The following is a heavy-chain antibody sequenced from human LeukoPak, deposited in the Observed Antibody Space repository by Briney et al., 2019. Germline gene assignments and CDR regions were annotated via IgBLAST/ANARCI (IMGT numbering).Heavy chain of an antibody. CDR2: VSYSGST. Sequence: SETLSLTCTVSGGSISNYYWSWIRQPPGKGLEWIGYVSYSGSTNYSPSLKSRVTISVDPSKNQFSLRLSSVTAADTAVYYCARDSRDGYNYSPFDYCGQGTLVTVSS. D-gene: IGHD5-24*01. CDR1: GGSISNYY. J-gene: IGHJ4*02. CDR3: ARDSRDGYNYSPFDY. V-gene: IGHV4-59*01.